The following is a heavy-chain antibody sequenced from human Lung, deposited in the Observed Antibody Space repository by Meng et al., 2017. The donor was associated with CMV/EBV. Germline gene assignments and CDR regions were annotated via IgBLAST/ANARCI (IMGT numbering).Heavy chain of an antibody. CDR3: AKDHMLSYFDY. V-gene: IGHV3-23*03. J-gene: IGHJ4*02. CDR2: IYSGDSST. Sequence: GESLKISSAASGFTLSNYAMSWVRQAPGKGLEWVSVIYSGDSSTHYADSVKGRFTISRDNSKNTLYLQMNSLRAEDTAVYYCAKDHMLSYFDYWGQGTLVTVSS. CDR1: GFTLSNYA. D-gene: IGHD2-8*01.